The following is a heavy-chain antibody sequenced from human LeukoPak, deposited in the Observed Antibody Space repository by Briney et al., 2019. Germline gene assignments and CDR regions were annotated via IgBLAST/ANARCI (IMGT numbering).Heavy chain of an antibody. CDR2: IPYDGSNK. Sequence: GGTLRLSCAASGFTFSSYGMSWVRQAPGKGLEWVAVIPYDGSNKYYADSVKGRFTISRENSKNRLYLQMNSLRAEDTAVYYCARAEGYGGELDSWGQGTLVTVSS. V-gene: IGHV3-30*13. J-gene: IGHJ4*02. CDR1: GFTFSSYG. D-gene: IGHD4-23*01. CDR3: ARAEGYGGELDS.